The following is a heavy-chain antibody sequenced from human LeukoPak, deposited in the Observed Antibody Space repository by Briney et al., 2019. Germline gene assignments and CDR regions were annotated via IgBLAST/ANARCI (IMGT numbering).Heavy chain of an antibody. Sequence: ASVKVSCKASGYTFTSYYVHWVRQAPGQGLEWMGIINPSGGSTSYAQKFQGRVTMTRDTSTSTVYMELSSLRSEDTAVYFCARDRGITMILGYWGQGTLVTVSS. D-gene: IGHD3-22*01. V-gene: IGHV1-46*01. CDR3: ARDRGITMILGY. CDR2: INPSGGST. CDR1: GYTFTSYY. J-gene: IGHJ4*02.